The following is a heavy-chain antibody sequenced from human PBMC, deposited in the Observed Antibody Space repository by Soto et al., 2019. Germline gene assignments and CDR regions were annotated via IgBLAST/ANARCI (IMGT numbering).Heavy chain of an antibody. V-gene: IGHV1-69*01. Sequence: QVQLVQSGAEVKKPGSSVKVSCKASGGTFGSYAISWVRQAPGQGLEWMGGIIPIFGTANYAQKFQGRVTITADESTSTAYMELSSLRSEDTAVYYCARDMYYYDSSGYYNYYYYGMDVWGQGTTVTVSS. D-gene: IGHD3-22*01. CDR2: IIPIFGTA. CDR3: ARDMYYYDSSGYYNYYYYGMDV. J-gene: IGHJ6*02. CDR1: GGTFGSYA.